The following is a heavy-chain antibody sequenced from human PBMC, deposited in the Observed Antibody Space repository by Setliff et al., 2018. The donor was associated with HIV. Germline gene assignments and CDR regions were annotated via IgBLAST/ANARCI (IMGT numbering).Heavy chain of an antibody. V-gene: IGHV1-2*02. Sequence: ASVKVSCKAAGYSFAAYYIHWVRQAPGQGLEWMGWINPNSGGTNYAQKFQGRVTLTRDTSISTANMELSGLRSDDTAVYYCARDPALTYSGYVYWYFDLWGRGTRVTVSS. D-gene: IGHD5-12*01. CDR3: ARDPALTYSGYVYWYFDL. CDR1: GYSFAAYY. J-gene: IGHJ2*01. CDR2: INPNSGGT.